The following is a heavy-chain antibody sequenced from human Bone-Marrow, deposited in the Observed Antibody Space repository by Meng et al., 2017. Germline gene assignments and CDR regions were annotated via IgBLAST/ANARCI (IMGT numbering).Heavy chain of an antibody. CDR2: INWNGGST. V-gene: IGHV3-20*04. Sequence: GKSLKISCAASGFTFDDYGMSWVRQAPGKGLEWVSGINWNGGSTGYADSVKGRFTISRDNAKNSLYLQMNSLRAEDTALYYCARVSRGSYLDWGQGTLVTVSS. J-gene: IGHJ4*02. CDR3: ARVSRGSYLD. D-gene: IGHD1-26*01. CDR1: GFTFDDYG.